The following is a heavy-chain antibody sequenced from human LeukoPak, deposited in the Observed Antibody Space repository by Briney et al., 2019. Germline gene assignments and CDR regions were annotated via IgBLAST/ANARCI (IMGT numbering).Heavy chain of an antibody. CDR1: GFTVSSNY. D-gene: IGHD1-7*01. V-gene: IGHV4-59*04. CDR2: IFYSGTT. J-gene: IGHJ4*02. CDR3: ARRDEWNYRPYFDY. Sequence: GSLRLSCAASGFTVSSNYMSWVRQAPGKGLEWIGTIFYSGTTYYNPSLKSRVTISVDTSKNQFSLKLNSVTAADTAVYYCARRDEWNYRPYFDYWGQGILVTVSS.